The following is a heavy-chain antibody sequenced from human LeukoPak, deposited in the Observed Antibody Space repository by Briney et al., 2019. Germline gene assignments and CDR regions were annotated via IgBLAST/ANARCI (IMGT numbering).Heavy chain of an antibody. D-gene: IGHD2-15*01. CDR2: IIPIFGTA. V-gene: IGHV1-69*13. Sequence: SVKVSCKASGGTFSSYAISWVRQAPGQGLEWMRGIIPIFGTANYAQKFQGRVTITADESTSTAYMELSSLRSEDTAVYYCARDPGVVAATGYYFDYWGQGTLVTVSS. CDR1: GGTFSSYA. CDR3: ARDPGVVAATGYYFDY. J-gene: IGHJ4*02.